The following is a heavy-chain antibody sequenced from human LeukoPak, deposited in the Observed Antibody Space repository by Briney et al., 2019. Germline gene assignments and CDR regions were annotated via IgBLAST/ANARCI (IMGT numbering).Heavy chain of an antibody. CDR2: INHRGST. J-gene: IGHJ6*03. D-gene: IGHD2-2*01. V-gene: IGHV4-34*01. CDR3: ARSCEYCSSTSSYMDV. Sequence: SETLSLTCAVYGGSFSGYYWSWIRQPPGKGLEWIGEINHRGSTNYNPSLKSRVTISVDTSKNQFSLKLSSVTAADSAVYYCARSCEYCSSTSSYMDVSGKGTTVTVSS. CDR1: GGSFSGYY.